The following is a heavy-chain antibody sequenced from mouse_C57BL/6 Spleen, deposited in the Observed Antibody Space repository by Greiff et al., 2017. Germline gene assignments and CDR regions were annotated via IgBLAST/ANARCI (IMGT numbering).Heavy chain of an antibody. CDR1: GYSFTGYY. CDR2: ITPSTGGT. J-gene: IGHJ4*01. D-gene: IGHD1-1*01. CDR3: AKTTVVAKDYAMDY. V-gene: IGHV1-42*01. Sequence: VQLKQSGPELVKPGASVKISCKASGYSFTGYYMNWVKQSPEKSLEWIGEITPSTGGTTYNQKFKAKATLTVDKSSSTAYMQLKSLTSEDSAVYYCAKTTVVAKDYAMDYWGQGTSVTVSS.